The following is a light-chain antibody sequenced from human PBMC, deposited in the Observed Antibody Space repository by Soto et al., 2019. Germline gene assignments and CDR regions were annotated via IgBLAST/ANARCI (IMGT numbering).Light chain of an antibody. CDR1: EIGSRS. J-gene: IGLJ2*01. CDR3: QVYNSPSDVPVV. V-gene: IGLV3-21*02. CDR2: DDS. Sequence: SYEVTQPPSVSVAPGQAASITCGGDEIGSRSVHWYQQKPGQAPVVVIYDDSYRPSGIPDRFSASNSGNTATLTISGVEAGDEADYYCQVYNSPSDVPVVFGGGTKVTVL.